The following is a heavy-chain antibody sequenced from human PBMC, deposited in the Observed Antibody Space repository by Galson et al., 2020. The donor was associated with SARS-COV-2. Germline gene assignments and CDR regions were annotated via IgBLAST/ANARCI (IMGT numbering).Heavy chain of an antibody. CDR3: ARDPVAVAGPLDY. CDR2: ISYDGSNT. Sequence: GGSLRLSCAASGFTFSSYAMHWVRQAPGKGLEWVAVISYDGSNTYYADSVKGRFTISRDNSKNTLYLQMNSLRAEDTAVYYCARDPVAVAGPLDYWGQGTLVTVSS. V-gene: IGHV3-30*01. D-gene: IGHD6-19*01. CDR1: GFTFSSYA. J-gene: IGHJ4*02.